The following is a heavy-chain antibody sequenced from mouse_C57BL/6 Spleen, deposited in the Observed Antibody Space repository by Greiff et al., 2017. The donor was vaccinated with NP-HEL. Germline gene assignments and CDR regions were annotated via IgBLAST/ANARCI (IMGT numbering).Heavy chain of an antibody. J-gene: IGHJ2*01. CDR1: GYAFSSSW. V-gene: IGHV1-82*01. Sequence: VKLQESGPELVKPGASVKISCKASGYAFSSSWMNWVKQRPGKGLEWIGRIYPGDGDTNYNGKFKGKATLTADKSSSTAYMQLSSLTSEDSAVYFCARWGGTPFDYWGQGTTLTVSS. CDR2: IYPGDGDT. D-gene: IGHD4-1*01. CDR3: ARWGGTPFDY.